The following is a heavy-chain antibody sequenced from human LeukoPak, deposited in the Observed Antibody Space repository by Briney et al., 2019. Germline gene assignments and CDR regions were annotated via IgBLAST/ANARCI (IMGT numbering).Heavy chain of an antibody. Sequence: ASVKVSCKASGYTFTGYYMHWVRQAPGQGLEWMGWINPNSGGTNYAQKFQGRVTMTRDTSISTAYMELSRLRSDDTAVYYCARDIGRDYGDYYFDYWGQGTLVTVSS. CDR1: GYTFTGYY. D-gene: IGHD4-17*01. J-gene: IGHJ4*02. V-gene: IGHV1-2*02. CDR3: ARDIGRDYGDYYFDY. CDR2: INPNSGGT.